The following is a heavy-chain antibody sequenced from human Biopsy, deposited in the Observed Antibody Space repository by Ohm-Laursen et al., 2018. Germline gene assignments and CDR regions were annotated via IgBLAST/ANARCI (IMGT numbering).Heavy chain of an antibody. CDR3: VRTFRNYDVLDS. Sequence: SLSLSCAASVFTFDDYALHWLRPAPGKGLAWVAGLTWNSGTIAYRGSVKGRFTISRDNAKNSLYLHMNSLRPDDTAFYYCVRTFRNYDVLDSWGQGTLGTVSS. CDR2: LTWNSGTI. J-gene: IGHJ1*01. CDR1: VFTFDDYA. D-gene: IGHD3-22*01. V-gene: IGHV3-9*01.